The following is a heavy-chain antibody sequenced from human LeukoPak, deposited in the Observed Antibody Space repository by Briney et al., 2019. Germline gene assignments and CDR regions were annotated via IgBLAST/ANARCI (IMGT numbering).Heavy chain of an antibody. CDR2: ISYDGSNE. J-gene: IGHJ3*02. CDR3: AREGNEAVAGTRAFDI. D-gene: IGHD6-19*01. V-gene: IGHV3-30*04. Sequence: GGSLRLSCAASGFTFSSYVMHWVRQAPGKGLEWVAIISYDGSNEYYADSVKGRFTISRDNSKNTLYLQMNSLRAEDTAVYYCAREGNEAVAGTRAFDIWGQGTMVTVSS. CDR1: GFTFSSYV.